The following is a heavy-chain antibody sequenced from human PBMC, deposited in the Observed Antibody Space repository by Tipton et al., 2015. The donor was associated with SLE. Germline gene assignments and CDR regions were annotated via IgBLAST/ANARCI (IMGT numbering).Heavy chain of an antibody. J-gene: IGHJ6*02. CDR2: ISSSSSYI. D-gene: IGHD6-13*01. V-gene: IGHV3-21*01. Sequence: SLRLSCAASGFTFSSYSMNWVRQAPGKGLEWVSSISSSSSYIYYADSVKGRFTISRDNAKNSLYLQMNSLRAEDTAVYYCARDRGVQQPGRLDVWGQGTTVTVSS. CDR1: GFTFSSYS. CDR3: ARDRGVQQPGRLDV.